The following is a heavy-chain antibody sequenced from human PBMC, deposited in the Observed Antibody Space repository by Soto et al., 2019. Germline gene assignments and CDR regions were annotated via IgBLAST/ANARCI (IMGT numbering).Heavy chain of an antibody. CDR1: GFTFSKFV. Sequence: EVQLLESGGDLVQPGGSLRLSCAASGFTFSKFVMRCVRQTPGKGLEWVSTITETGGDTYYTDSVKGRFTISRDNSKNTLYLQMSSLRAEDTALYYSTKASPDRHHMDVWGQGTTVTVPS. CDR3: TKASPDRHHMDV. J-gene: IGHJ6*02. CDR2: ITETGGDT. V-gene: IGHV3-23*01.